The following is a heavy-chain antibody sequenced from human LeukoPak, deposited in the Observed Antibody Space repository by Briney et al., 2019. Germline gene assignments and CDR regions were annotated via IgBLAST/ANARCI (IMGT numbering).Heavy chain of an antibody. CDR2: VSGSGSTI. CDR1: GFTISSYA. Sequence: GGSLRLSCAASGFTISSYAMSWVRQAPGKGLEWVSDVSGSGSTIYYADSVKGRFTISRDNAKNSLYLQMNSLRAEDTAVYYCARDWGDKYYFDYWGQGTLVTVSS. J-gene: IGHJ4*02. D-gene: IGHD3-10*01. CDR3: ARDWGDKYYFDY. V-gene: IGHV3-48*03.